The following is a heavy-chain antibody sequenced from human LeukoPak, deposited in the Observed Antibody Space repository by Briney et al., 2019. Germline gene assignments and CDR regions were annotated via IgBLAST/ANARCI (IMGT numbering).Heavy chain of an antibody. CDR1: GYTLTELS. Sequence: ASVKVSCKVSGYTLTELSMHWVRQAPGKGLEWMGGFDPEDGETIYAQKFQGRVTMTRDTSTSTVYMELSSLRSEDTAVYYCARGQRLWFGELLFIYWFDPWGQGTLVTVSS. CDR3: ARGQRLWFGELLFIYWFDP. CDR2: FDPEDGET. J-gene: IGHJ5*02. V-gene: IGHV1-24*01. D-gene: IGHD3-10*01.